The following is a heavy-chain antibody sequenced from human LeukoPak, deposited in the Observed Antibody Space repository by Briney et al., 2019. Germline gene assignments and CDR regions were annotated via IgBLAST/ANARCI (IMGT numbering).Heavy chain of an antibody. CDR1: GYTFTSFH. D-gene: IGHD6-19*01. Sequence: ASVKVSCKASGYTFTSFHMHWVRQAPGQGLEWMGMIIPSDGSTSSAQKFQGRVTMTSDTSTSAVYMELSSLRSEDTAVIYCARDSSGWTVDYWGQGTLVTVSA. CDR3: ARDSSGWTVDY. J-gene: IGHJ4*02. CDR2: IIPSDGST. V-gene: IGHV1-46*01.